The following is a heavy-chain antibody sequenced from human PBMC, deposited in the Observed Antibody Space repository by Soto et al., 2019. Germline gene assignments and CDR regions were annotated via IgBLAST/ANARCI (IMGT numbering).Heavy chain of an antibody. CDR1: GYTFTSYG. J-gene: IGHJ3*02. CDR3: ARAGITIFGVVIDRDDAFDI. V-gene: IGHV1-18*01. D-gene: IGHD3-3*01. CDR2: ISAYNGNT. Sequence: KVSCKASGYTFTSYGISWVRQAPGQGLEWMGWISAYNGNTNYAQKLQGRVTMTTDTSTSTAYMELRSLRSDDTAVYYCARAGITIFGVVIDRDDAFDIWGQGTMVTVSS.